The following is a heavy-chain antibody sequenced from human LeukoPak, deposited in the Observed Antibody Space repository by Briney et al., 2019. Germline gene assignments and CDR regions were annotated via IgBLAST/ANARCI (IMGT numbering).Heavy chain of an antibody. D-gene: IGHD3-22*01. J-gene: IGHJ4*02. Sequence: AASVKVSCKASGGTFSIYAISWVRQAPGQGFEWMGGIIPIFGTANYAQKFQGRVTITADESTSTAYMELSSLRSEDTAVYYCASMYYYDSSGYYPPDYWGQGTLVTVSS. CDR1: GGTFSIYA. CDR2: IIPIFGTA. V-gene: IGHV1-69*13. CDR3: ASMYYYDSSGYYPPDY.